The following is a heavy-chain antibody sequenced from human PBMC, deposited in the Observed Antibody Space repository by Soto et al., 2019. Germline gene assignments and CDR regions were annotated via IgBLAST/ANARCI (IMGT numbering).Heavy chain of an antibody. V-gene: IGHV1-2*04. CDR3: ARDLGYCSSTSCYPTYGMDV. CDR2: INPNSGGT. CDR1: GYTFTGYY. J-gene: IGHJ6*02. Sequence: ASVKVSCKASGYTFTGYYMHWVRQAPGQGLEWMGWINPNSGGTNYAQKFQGWVTMTRDTSISTAYMELSRLRSDDTAVYYCARDLGYCSSTSCYPTYGMDVWGQGTTVTVSS. D-gene: IGHD2-2*01.